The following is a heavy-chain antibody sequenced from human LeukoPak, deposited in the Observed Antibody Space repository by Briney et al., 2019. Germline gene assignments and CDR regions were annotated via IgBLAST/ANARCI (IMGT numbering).Heavy chain of an antibody. CDR3: ARAYYYGSGRISYYYYYGMDV. D-gene: IGHD3-10*01. Sequence: SETLSLTCAVYGGSFSGYYWSWIRQPPGKGLEWIGEINHSGSTNYNPSVKSRVTISVDTSKNQFSLKLSSVTAADTAVYYCARAYYYGSGRISYYYYYGMDVWGQGTTVTVSS. CDR1: GGSFSGYY. J-gene: IGHJ6*02. CDR2: INHSGST. V-gene: IGHV4-34*01.